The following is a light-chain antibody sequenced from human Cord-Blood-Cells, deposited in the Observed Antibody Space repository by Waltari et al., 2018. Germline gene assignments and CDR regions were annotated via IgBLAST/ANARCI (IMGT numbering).Light chain of an antibody. CDR1: QSLLHSNGYNY. Sequence: DIVMTQSPLSLPVTPGEPASISCRSSQSLLHSNGYNYLDWYLQKPGQSPQLLIYLGSNRASGVPDRCSGSGSGTDFTLKSSRVEAEDVGVYYCMQALKTPITFGQGTRLEIK. V-gene: IGKV2-28*01. CDR3: MQALKTPIT. J-gene: IGKJ5*01. CDR2: LGS.